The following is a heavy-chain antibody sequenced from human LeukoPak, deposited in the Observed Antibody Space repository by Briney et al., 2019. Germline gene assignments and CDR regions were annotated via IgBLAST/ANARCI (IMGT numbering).Heavy chain of an antibody. CDR1: GITFGNNW. V-gene: IGHV3-74*01. J-gene: IGHJ5*02. CDR3: ARDVPHNWFDT. CDR2: INSDGGGA. Sequence: QPGGSLRLSCAASGITFGNNWMHWVRQGPGKGLVWISRINSDGGGAIYADSVKGQFIVSRDNAKNTLYLQMNSLRAEDTAVYYCARDVPHNWFDTWGQGTLVTVSS.